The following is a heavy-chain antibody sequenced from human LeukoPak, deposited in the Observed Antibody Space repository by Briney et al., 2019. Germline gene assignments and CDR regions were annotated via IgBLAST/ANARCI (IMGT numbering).Heavy chain of an antibody. V-gene: IGHV1-18*01. Sequence: ASVKVSCKASGYTFTSYGISWVRQAPGQGLEWMVWISAYNGSTNYAQKLQGRVTMTTDTSTSTAYMELRSLRSDDTAVYYCARELKVGASAAFDIWGQGTMVTVSS. J-gene: IGHJ3*02. D-gene: IGHD1-26*01. CDR3: ARELKVGASAAFDI. CDR2: ISAYNGST. CDR1: GYTFTSYG.